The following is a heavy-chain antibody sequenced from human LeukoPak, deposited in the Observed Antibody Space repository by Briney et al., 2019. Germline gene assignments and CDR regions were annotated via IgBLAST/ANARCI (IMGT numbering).Heavy chain of an antibody. J-gene: IGHJ4*02. D-gene: IGHD6-19*01. CDR2: IYHGSA. Sequence: SETLSLTCTVSDDSVSSSRYYWTWIRQPPGKGLEWIGYIYHGSATYNPSLESRVTLSMDTSKNQYSLKMTSVTAADTAVYYCAREGGRQWLVSGALNSWGQGTLVTVSS. CDR3: AREGGRQWLVSGALNS. V-gene: IGHV4-61*01. CDR1: DDSVSSSRYY.